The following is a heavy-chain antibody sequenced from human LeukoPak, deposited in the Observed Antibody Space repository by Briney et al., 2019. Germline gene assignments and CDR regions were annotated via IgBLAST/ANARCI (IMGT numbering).Heavy chain of an antibody. Sequence: GGSLRLSCIASGFTFSTYSMSWVRQVPGKGLEWVSYISSSGSTIYYTDSVKGRFTISRDNAKNSLYLQMNSLRAEDTAVYYCARDMGGNWFDPWGQGTLVTVSS. CDR2: ISSSGSTI. V-gene: IGHV3-48*04. CDR1: GFTFSTYS. CDR3: ARDMGGNWFDP. D-gene: IGHD3-16*01. J-gene: IGHJ5*02.